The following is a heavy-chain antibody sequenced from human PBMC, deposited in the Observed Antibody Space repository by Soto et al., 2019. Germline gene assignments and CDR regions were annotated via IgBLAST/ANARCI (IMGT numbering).Heavy chain of an antibody. J-gene: IGHJ5*02. CDR1: GFTFSSYA. Sequence: LRLSCAASGFTFSSYAMSWVRQAPGKGLEWVSAISGSGGSTYYADSVKGRFTISRDNSKNTLYLQMNSLRAEDTAVYYCAKKPTVTTLNWFDPWGQGTLVTVSS. V-gene: IGHV3-23*01. CDR3: AKKPTVTTLNWFDP. D-gene: IGHD4-17*01. CDR2: ISGSGGST.